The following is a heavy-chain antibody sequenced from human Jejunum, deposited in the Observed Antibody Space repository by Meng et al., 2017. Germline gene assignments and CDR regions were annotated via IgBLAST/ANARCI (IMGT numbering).Heavy chain of an antibody. J-gene: IGHJ4*02. CDR3: ARVRGLSSDTSGYYLDYFDY. D-gene: IGHD3-22*01. CDR2: INSDGSSM. V-gene: IGHV3-74*01. CDR1: GFTLSSHW. Sequence: GGSLRLSCAASGFTLSSHWMHWVRQAPGKGLVWVSRINSDGSSMSYADSVKGRFTISRDNAKNMLYLQMNSLRAEDTAVYYCARVRGLSSDTSGYYLDYFDYWGRGTRVTCSS.